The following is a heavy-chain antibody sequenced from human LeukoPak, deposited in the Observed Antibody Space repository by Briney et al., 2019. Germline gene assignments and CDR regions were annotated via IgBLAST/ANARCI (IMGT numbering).Heavy chain of an antibody. D-gene: IGHD1-26*01. J-gene: IGHJ6*03. CDR2: ISSSSSYI. Sequence: GGSLRLSCAASGFTFSSYNMNWVRQAPGKGLEWVSSISSSSSYIYYADSMKGRFTISRDNAKNSVYLQINSLRAGDTAVYYCARDIIGGSHAHSYYCMDLWGKGTTVTVSS. CDR1: GFTFSSYN. V-gene: IGHV3-21*01. CDR3: ARDIIGGSHAHSYYCMDL.